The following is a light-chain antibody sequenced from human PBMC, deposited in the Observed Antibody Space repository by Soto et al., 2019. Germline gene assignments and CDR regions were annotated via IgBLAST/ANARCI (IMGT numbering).Light chain of an antibody. J-gene: IGKJ1*01. CDR3: QQFSSYSRT. CDR2: SVS. CDR1: QSVNSW. Sequence: DIQMTQSPSTLSAYVGDRVTITRRASQSVNSWLAWYQQKPGRAPKLLIYSVSNLDSGVPSRFSGSGSGTEFTLTISSLQPDDFATYYCQQFSSYSRTFGQGTKVEMK. V-gene: IGKV1-5*01.